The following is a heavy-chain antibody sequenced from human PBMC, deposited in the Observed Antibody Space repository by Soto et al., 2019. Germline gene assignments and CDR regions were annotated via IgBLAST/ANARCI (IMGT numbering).Heavy chain of an antibody. J-gene: IGHJ1*01. CDR1: GGTFSSYA. CDR2: IIPIFGTG. CDR3: ASTSYYYDSSGYYLTKYFQH. D-gene: IGHD3-22*01. Sequence: QVQLVQSGAEVKKPGSSVKVSCKASGGTFSSYAISWVRQAPGQGLEWMGGIIPIFGTGNYAQKFQGRVTIAADESTSTADMELSSLRSEDTAVYYCASTSYYYDSSGYYLTKYFQHWGQGTLVTVSS. V-gene: IGHV1-69*01.